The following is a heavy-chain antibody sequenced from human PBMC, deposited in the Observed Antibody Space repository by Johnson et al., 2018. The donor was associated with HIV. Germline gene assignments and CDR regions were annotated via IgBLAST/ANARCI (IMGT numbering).Heavy chain of an antibody. CDR1: GFTFSYYA. J-gene: IGHJ3*02. V-gene: IGHV3-30*04. CDR3: ARGGNEIDAFDI. CDR2: ISYDGSNK. D-gene: IGHD1-1*01. Sequence: QVQLVESGGGLVQPGGSLRLSCAASGFTFSYYAMHWVRQAPGKGLEWVAVISYDGSNKYYADSVKGRFTISRDNSKNTLYLQMNSLRAEDTAVYYCARGGNEIDAFDIWGQGTMVTVSS.